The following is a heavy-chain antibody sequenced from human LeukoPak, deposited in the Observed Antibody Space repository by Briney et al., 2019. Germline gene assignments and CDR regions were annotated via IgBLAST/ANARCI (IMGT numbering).Heavy chain of an antibody. V-gene: IGHV3-30*02. J-gene: IGHJ2*01. D-gene: IGHD3-10*01. Sequence: GGSLRLSCAASGFTFSSYGMHWVRQAPGKGLEWVAFIRYDGSNKYYADSVKGRFTISRDNSKNTLYLQMNSLRAEDTAVYYCAKDPDYYGSGSYSGYFDLWGRGTLVTVSS. CDR3: AKDPDYYGSGSYSGYFDL. CDR1: GFTFSSYG. CDR2: IRYDGSNK.